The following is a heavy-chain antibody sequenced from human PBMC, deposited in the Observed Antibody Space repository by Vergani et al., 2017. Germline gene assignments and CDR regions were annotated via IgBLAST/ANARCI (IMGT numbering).Heavy chain of an antibody. J-gene: IGHJ4*02. Sequence: EVQLLDSGGGLVQPGGSLRLSCAASGFTFNNHAMSWVRQAPGKGLEWVSAISSSGGSTYYADSVKGRFTISRDNSKNTLSLQMNSLRAEDTAVYYCAKENWSGYYLDYWGQGTLVTVSS. V-gene: IGHV3-23*01. CDR3: AKENWSGYYLDY. D-gene: IGHD3-3*01. CDR2: ISSSGGST. CDR1: GFTFNNHA.